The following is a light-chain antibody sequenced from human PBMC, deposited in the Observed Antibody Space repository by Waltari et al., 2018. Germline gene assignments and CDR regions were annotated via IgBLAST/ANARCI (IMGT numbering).Light chain of an antibody. Sequence: QPQLTHPPSPPVTPRGTFTLTSASTSCSVFTTSHATSYQQTPGQAPRTPGYKANAHSCGVPARVSGSILGKTAALPITGAQADDDSDDYCALYMGSGIWVFGGGTRLTVL. CDR3: ALYMGSGIWV. CDR1: SCSVFTTSH. V-gene: IGLV8-61*01. J-gene: IGLJ3*02. CDR2: KAN.